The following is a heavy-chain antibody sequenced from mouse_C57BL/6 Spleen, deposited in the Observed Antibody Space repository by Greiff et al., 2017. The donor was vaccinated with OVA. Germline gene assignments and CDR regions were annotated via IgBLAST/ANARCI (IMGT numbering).Heavy chain of an antibody. D-gene: IGHD1-1*01. Sequence: EVKLVESGGGLVKPGGSLKLSCAASGFTFSDYGMHWVRQAPEKGLEWVAYISSGSSTIYYADTVKGRFTISRDNAKNTLFLQMTSLRSEDTAMYYCARDGSIYAMDDWGQGTSVTVSS. CDR2: ISSGSSTI. CDR3: ARDGSIYAMDD. V-gene: IGHV5-17*01. CDR1: GFTFSDYG. J-gene: IGHJ4*01.